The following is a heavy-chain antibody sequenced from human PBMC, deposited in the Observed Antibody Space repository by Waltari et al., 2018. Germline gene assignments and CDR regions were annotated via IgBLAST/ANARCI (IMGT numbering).Heavy chain of an antibody. Sequence: EVQLVQSGAEVKKPGESLKISCKGSGYSFTSYWIGWVRPMPGKGLEWMGIIYPGDSDTRYSPSFQGQVTISADKSISTAYLQWSSLKASDTAMYYCARQTVAASTPPDAFDIWGQGTMVTVSS. J-gene: IGHJ3*02. CDR2: IYPGDSDT. CDR3: ARQTVAASTPPDAFDI. V-gene: IGHV5-51*01. D-gene: IGHD2-15*01. CDR1: GYSFTSYW.